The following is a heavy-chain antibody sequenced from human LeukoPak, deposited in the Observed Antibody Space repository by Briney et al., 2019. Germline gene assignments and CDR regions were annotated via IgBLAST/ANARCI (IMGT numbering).Heavy chain of an antibody. CDR3: ARSRSPTIGFDY. D-gene: IGHD1-1*01. V-gene: IGHV4-59*01. Sequence: SETLSLTCGVSGGSISSYYWSWIRQPPGKGLEWIGYIYYSGSTNYNPSLKSRVTISVDTSKNQFSLKLSSVTAADTAVYYCARSRSPTIGFDYWGQGTLVTVSS. J-gene: IGHJ4*02. CDR2: IYYSGST. CDR1: GGSISSYY.